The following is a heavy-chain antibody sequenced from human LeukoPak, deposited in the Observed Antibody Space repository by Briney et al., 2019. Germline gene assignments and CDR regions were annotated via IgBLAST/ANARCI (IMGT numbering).Heavy chain of an antibody. CDR1: GYTFTSYG. V-gene: IGHV1-18*01. D-gene: IGHD2-2*01. CDR2: ISAYNGNT. CDR3: AGGVLGYCSSTSCRYYYGMDV. Sequence: ASVKVSCKASGYTFTSYGISWVRQAPGQGLEWMGWISAYNGNTNYAQKLQGRVTMTTDTSTSTAYMELRSLRSDDTAVYYCAGGVLGYCSSTSCRYYYGMDVWGQGTTVTVSS. J-gene: IGHJ6*02.